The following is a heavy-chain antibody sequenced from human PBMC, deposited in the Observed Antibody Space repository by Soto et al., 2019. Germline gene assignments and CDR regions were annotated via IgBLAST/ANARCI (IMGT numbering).Heavy chain of an antibody. V-gene: IGHV1-58*02. CDR3: AADNGSGSYTPPTY. Sequence: EASVKVSCKASGFTFTSSAMQWVRQARGQRLEWIGWIVVGSGNTNYAQKFQERVTITRDMSTSTAYMELSSLRSEDTAVYYCAADNGSGSYTPPTYWGQGTLVTAPQ. D-gene: IGHD3-10*01. J-gene: IGHJ4*02. CDR1: GFTFTSSA. CDR2: IVVGSGNT.